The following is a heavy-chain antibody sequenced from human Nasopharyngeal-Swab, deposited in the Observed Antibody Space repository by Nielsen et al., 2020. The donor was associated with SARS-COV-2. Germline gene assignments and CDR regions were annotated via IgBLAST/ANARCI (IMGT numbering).Heavy chain of an antibody. V-gene: IGHV3-30*03. CDR2: ISYDGSNK. D-gene: IGHD6-25*01. CDR3: AAGTWYRGGYDAFDI. Sequence: GGSLRLSCAASGFTFSSYGMHWVRQAPGKGLEWVAVISYDGSNKYYADSVKGRFALSRDNSKNTVDLQMNSLTAEDTAVYYCAAGTWYRGGYDAFDIWGQGTMVTVSS. CDR1: GFTFSSYG. J-gene: IGHJ3*02.